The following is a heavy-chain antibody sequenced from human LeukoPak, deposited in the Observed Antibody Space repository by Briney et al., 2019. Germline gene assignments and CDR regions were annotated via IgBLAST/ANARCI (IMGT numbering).Heavy chain of an antibody. D-gene: IGHD3-22*01. Sequence: GGSLSLSCAASGFTFSRYAMHWVRQAPGKGLEWVAVISYDGSNKYYADSVKGRFTISRDNSKNTLYLQMNSLRAEDTAVYYCARGGYYDSSGYYYRAFDIWGQGTMVTVSS. CDR1: GFTFSRYA. CDR3: ARGGYYDSSGYYYRAFDI. CDR2: ISYDGSNK. J-gene: IGHJ3*02. V-gene: IGHV3-30-3*01.